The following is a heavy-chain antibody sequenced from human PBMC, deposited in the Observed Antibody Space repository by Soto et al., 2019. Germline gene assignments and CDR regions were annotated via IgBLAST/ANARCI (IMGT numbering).Heavy chain of an antibody. J-gene: IGHJ6*01. CDR2: ISPNGQGI. D-gene: IGHD3-22*01. CDR3: AKDGRYYYDSIFYYAHAGYCYYGM. Sequence: PGKGLEWVSAISPNGQGIWYADSVKGRFTISRDNSKNKLYLQMNSLRAEDTAVYYCAKDGRYYYDSIFYYAHAGYCYYGM. V-gene: IGHV3-23*01.